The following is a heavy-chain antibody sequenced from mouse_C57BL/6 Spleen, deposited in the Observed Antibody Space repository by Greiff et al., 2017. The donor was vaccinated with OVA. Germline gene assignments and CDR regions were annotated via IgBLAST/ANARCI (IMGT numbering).Heavy chain of an antibody. D-gene: IGHD3-2*02. V-gene: IGHV1-59*01. CDR2: IDPSDSYT. J-gene: IGHJ2*01. CDR1: GYTFTSYW. Sequence: QVQLKQPGAELVRPGTSVKLSCKASGYTFTSYWMHWVKQRPGQGLEWIGVIDPSDSYTNYNQKFKGKATVTVDKSSSTAYMQLSSLTSEDSAVYYCARAQATYYCGYWGQGTTLTVSS. CDR3: ARAQATYYCGY.